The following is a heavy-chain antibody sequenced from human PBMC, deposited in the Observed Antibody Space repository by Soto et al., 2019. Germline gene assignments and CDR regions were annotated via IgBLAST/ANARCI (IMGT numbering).Heavy chain of an antibody. Sequence: SETLSLTCTVSGGSISSYYWSWIRQPPGKGLEWIGYIYYSGSTNYNPSLKSRVTISVDTSKNQFSLKLSSVTAADTAVYYCARRPPMDCSSTSCSSAAFDIWGQGTMVTVSS. J-gene: IGHJ3*02. V-gene: IGHV4-59*08. CDR3: ARRPPMDCSSTSCSSAAFDI. CDR1: GGSISSYY. CDR2: IYYSGST. D-gene: IGHD2-2*01.